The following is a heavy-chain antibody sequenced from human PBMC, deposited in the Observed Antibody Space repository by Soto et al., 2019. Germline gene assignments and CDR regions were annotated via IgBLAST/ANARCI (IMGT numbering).Heavy chain of an antibody. CDR1: GGSFTSNNW. D-gene: IGHD1-7*01. CDR2: IYRTGST. Sequence: PPDTLSLTCAVSGGSFTSNNWWTWVRQPPGQGLEWIGEIYRTGSTNYNPSLKSRVTISLDKSENQFSLKVTSLTAADTAVYYCSSRDPGTSVDYWGQGTLVTVSS. J-gene: IGHJ4*02. V-gene: IGHV4-4*03. CDR3: SSRDPGTSVDY.